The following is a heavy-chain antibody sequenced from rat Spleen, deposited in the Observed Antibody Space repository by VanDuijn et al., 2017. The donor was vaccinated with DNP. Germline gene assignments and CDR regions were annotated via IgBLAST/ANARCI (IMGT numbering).Heavy chain of an antibody. D-gene: IGHD1-7*01. CDR2: ITYSGST. CDR1: GYSITTNY. CDR3: ARWTRYFDY. Sequence: EVQLQESGSGLVKPSQSLSLTCSVTGYSITTNYWGWIRKFPGNKMEYIGHITYSGSTNYNPSLKSRISSTRDTSKNHFFLHLNSVTSEDTATYYCARWTRYFDYWGQGVMVTVSS. V-gene: IGHV3-1*01. J-gene: IGHJ2*01.